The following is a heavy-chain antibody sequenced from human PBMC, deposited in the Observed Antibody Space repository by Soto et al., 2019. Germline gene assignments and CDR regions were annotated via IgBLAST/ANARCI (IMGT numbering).Heavy chain of an antibody. Sequence: QVQLVQSGTEVKKPGASVTVSCKSSGYTFTDFYLHWLRQAPGQGLEWVGWIKPKTGDTKSSQKFQGRVTMSRETSVSTACIDLTSLTSDDTAMYYCATGTNGTTGWYHPWGQGTRVTVSS. V-gene: IGHV1-2*02. CDR1: GYTFTDFY. D-gene: IGHD1-1*01. CDR2: IKPKTGDT. CDR3: ATGTNGTTGWYHP. J-gene: IGHJ5*02.